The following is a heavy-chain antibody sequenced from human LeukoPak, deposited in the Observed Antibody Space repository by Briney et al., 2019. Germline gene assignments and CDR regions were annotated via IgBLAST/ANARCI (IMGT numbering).Heavy chain of an antibody. CDR2: ITISGDNT. V-gene: IGHV3-23*01. CDR1: GFTFSSHA. Sequence: PGGSLKLSCAVSGFTFSSHAMSWVRQAPGKGLEWVSSITISGDNTLYADSVKGRFTISRDNSKNTLYLQMNSLRAEDTAVYYCANEETGPGDYMDVWGKGTTVTVSS. J-gene: IGHJ6*03. CDR3: ANEETGPGDYMDV. D-gene: IGHD3-10*01.